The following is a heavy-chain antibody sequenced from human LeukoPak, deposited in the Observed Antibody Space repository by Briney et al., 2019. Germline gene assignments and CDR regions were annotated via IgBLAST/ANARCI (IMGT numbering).Heavy chain of an antibody. J-gene: IGHJ4*02. CDR2: IKPDGSEK. Sequence: GGSLRLSCEVSGFTSSSYWMSWIRQAPGEGLEWVAHIKPDGSEKYYVDSVKGRFTISRDNAENSLYLQMNSLRAEDTAVYYCARDRGWSFDYWGQGTLVTVSS. D-gene: IGHD6-19*01. V-gene: IGHV3-7*05. CDR3: ARDRGWSFDY. CDR1: GFTSSSYW.